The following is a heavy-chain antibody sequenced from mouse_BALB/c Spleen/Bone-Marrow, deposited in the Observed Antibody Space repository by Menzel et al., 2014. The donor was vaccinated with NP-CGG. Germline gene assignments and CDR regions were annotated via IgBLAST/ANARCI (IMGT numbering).Heavy chain of an antibody. CDR3: AREREITTVVAGDWYFDV. J-gene: IGHJ1*01. CDR2: IHPSDSET. V-gene: IGHV1-74*04. D-gene: IGHD1-1*01. CDR1: GYSFTSYW. Sequence: GAELVRPGASVKLSCKASGYSFTSYWMNWVKQRPGQGLEWIGMIHPSDSETRLNQKFKDKATLTVDKSSSTAYMQLSSPTSEDSAVYYCAREREITTVVAGDWYFDVWGAGTTVTVSS.